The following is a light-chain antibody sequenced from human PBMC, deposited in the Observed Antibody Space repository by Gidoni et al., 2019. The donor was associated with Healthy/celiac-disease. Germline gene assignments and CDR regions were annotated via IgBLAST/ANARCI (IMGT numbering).Light chain of an antibody. J-gene: IGKJ2*01. CDR3: QQYNSYSYT. V-gene: IGKV1-5*03. CDR1: QSISSW. CDR2: KAS. Sequence: DIQITQSASTLSASVGDRVTITGRASQSISSWLAWYQQKPGKAPKLLIYKASSLESGVPSRFSGSGSGTEVTLTISSLQPDDFAAYYCQQYNSYSYTFGQGTKLEIK.